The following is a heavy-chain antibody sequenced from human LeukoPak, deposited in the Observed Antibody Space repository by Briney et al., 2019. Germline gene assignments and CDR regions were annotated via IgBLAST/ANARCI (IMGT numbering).Heavy chain of an antibody. Sequence: WVRQGPXKGMESLSFISSSGTYTYFPDSVNGPFTISRDHAKSALHLQMNSLRAEDAAFYYCARVSYDNSVFYYWGQGTLVTLSS. CDR2: ISSSGTYT. CDR3: ARVSYDNSVFYY. V-gene: IGHV3-21*05. J-gene: IGHJ4*02. D-gene: IGHD3-22*01.